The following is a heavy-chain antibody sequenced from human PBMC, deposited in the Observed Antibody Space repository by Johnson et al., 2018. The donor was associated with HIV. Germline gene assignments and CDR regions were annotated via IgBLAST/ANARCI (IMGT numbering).Heavy chain of an antibody. V-gene: IGHV3-7*03. Sequence: VQLVESGGGLVQPGGSLRLSCAASGFTFSSYWMSWVRQAPGKGLEWVANIKQDGSEKYYVDSVKGRFTISRDNAKNSLYLQMNSLRAEDTALYYCTRVTIFGVTKVDALDFWGQGTKVTVAS. D-gene: IGHD3-3*01. CDR1: GFTFSSYW. J-gene: IGHJ3*01. CDR3: TRVTIFGVTKVDALDF. CDR2: IKQDGSEK.